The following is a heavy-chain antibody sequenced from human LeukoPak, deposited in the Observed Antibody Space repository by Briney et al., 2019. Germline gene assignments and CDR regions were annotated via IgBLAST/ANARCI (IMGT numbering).Heavy chain of an antibody. CDR2: IYYSGST. J-gene: IGHJ2*01. V-gene: IGHV4-59*01. CDR1: GGSISSYY. Sequence: PSETLSLTCTVSGGSISSYYWSWIRQPPGKGLEWIGYIYYSGSTSYNPSLKSRVTISVDTSKNQFSLKLSSVTAADTSVYYCARGAVVTATGTRYRYYEPCGRGTLV. D-gene: IGHD2-21*02. CDR3: ARGAVVTATGTRYRYYEP.